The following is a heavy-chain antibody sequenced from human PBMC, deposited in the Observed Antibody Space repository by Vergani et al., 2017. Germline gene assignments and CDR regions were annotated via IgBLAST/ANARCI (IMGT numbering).Heavy chain of an antibody. V-gene: IGHV3-23*01. D-gene: IGHD3-10*01. CDR2: IYSGGST. Sequence: EVQLLESGGGLVQPGGSLRLSCAASGFTFSSYAMSWVRQVPGKGLEWVSAIYSGGSTYYADSVKGRFTIARDNSKNTLYLQMNSLGAEDTAVYYCARDGSWGSLVWFDPWGQGTLVTVSS. J-gene: IGHJ5*02. CDR1: GFTFSSYA. CDR3: ARDGSWGSLVWFDP.